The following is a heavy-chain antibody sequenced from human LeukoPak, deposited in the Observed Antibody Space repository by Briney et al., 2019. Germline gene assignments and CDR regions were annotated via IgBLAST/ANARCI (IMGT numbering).Heavy chain of an antibody. V-gene: IGHV3-7*03. D-gene: IGHD2-15*01. J-gene: IGHJ3*02. CDR3: AKDKFSGGSYLDAFDI. CDR1: GFTFSSYW. Sequence: PGGSLRLSGSASGFTFSSYWMSWVRQAPGKGLEWVANRKQDGSEKYYVDSVKGRFTISRDNAKNSLYLQMNSLRAEDTALYYCAKDKFSGGSYLDAFDIWGQGTMVTVSS. CDR2: RKQDGSEK.